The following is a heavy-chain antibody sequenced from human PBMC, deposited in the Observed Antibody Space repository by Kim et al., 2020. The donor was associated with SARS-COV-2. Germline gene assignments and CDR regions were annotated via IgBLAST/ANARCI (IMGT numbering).Heavy chain of an antibody. Sequence: SETLSLTCTVSGGSISSYYCSWVRQSPGKGLEWIGYIYYSVNTNYNPSLKSRVTISVDTSKNQFSLKLRSVTAADTAVYYCARILFSGSYWFDYWGQGTL. CDR3: ARILFSGSYWFDY. D-gene: IGHD1-26*01. CDR2: IYYSVNT. CDR1: GGSISSYY. V-gene: IGHV4-59*01. J-gene: IGHJ4*02.